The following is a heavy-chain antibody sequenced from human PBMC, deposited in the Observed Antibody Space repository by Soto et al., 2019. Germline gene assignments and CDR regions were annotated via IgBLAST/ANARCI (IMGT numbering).Heavy chain of an antibody. V-gene: IGHV3-30*18. CDR3: ANDRASSGSGGYYYYYGMDV. Sequence: SLRLSCAASGFTFSSYGMHWVRQAPGKGLEWVAVISYDGSNKYYADSVKGRLTISRDNSKNTLYLQMNSLRAEDTAVYYCANDRASSGSGGYYYYYGMDVWGQGTTVTVSS. D-gene: IGHD3-22*01. J-gene: IGHJ6*02. CDR1: GFTFSSYG. CDR2: ISYDGSNK.